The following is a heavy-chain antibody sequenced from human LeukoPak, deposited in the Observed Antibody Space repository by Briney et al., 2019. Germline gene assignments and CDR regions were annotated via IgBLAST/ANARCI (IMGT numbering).Heavy chain of an antibody. J-gene: IGHJ6*03. Sequence: GGSLRLSCAASGFTFSSYAMSWVRQAPGEGLEWVSAISGSADSTYYADSVKGRFTISRDNSKNTLYLQMNSLRAEDTAVYYCAKEGNYYYYYMDVWGKGTTVTVSS. CDR2: ISGSADST. CDR3: AKEGNYYYYYMDV. CDR1: GFTFSSYA. V-gene: IGHV3-23*01.